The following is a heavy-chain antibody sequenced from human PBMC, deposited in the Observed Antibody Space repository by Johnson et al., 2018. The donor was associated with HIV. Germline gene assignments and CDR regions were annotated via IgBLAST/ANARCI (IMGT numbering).Heavy chain of an antibody. V-gene: IGHV3-30*19. D-gene: IGHD3-22*01. Sequence: VQLVESGGGVVQPGRSMRLSCAAPGFTFSSYGGHWVRQAPGKGQEWVAVISYDGSNKYYADSVKARFTISRDNSKNSLYLQMNSLRAEDTAVYYCAREYYYDSSGYNAFDIWGQGTMVTVSS. CDR2: ISYDGSNK. CDR3: AREYYYDSSGYNAFDI. J-gene: IGHJ3*02. CDR1: GFTFSSYG.